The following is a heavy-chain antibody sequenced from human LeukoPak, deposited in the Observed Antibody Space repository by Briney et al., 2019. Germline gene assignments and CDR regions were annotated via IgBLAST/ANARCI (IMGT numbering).Heavy chain of an antibody. D-gene: IGHD6-25*01. J-gene: IGHJ4*02. CDR3: ARATAAPSSYFFDH. Sequence: SETLSLTCTVSGDSISSSSYYWGWIRQPPGERLEWIATIYYNGNTYYNPSLQSRVTISVDTSTNQFSLKLNSVIAADTAVYYCARATAAPSSYFFDHWGQGTLVTVSS. CDR1: GDSISSSSYY. CDR2: IYYNGNT. V-gene: IGHV4-39*07.